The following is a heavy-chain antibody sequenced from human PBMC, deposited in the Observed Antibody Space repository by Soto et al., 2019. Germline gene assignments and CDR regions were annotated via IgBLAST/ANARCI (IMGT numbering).Heavy chain of an antibody. CDR1: GFTFGDYA. Sequence: KTGGSLRLSCTASGFTFGDYATSWFRQAPGKGLEWVGFIRSKAYGGTTEYAASVKGRFTISRDDSKSIAYLQMNSLRAEDTAVYYCARAPADKDQHWGQGTLVTVSS. D-gene: IGHD3-9*01. J-gene: IGHJ1*01. CDR3: ARAPADKDQH. CDR2: IRSKAYGGTT. V-gene: IGHV3-49*05.